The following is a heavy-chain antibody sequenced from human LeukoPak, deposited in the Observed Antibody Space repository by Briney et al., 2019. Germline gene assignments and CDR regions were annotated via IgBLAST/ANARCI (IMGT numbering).Heavy chain of an antibody. V-gene: IGHV3-30*02. D-gene: IGHD6-13*01. J-gene: IGHJ6*03. Sequence: GASLRLSCAASGFTFSSYGMHWVRQAPGKGLEWVAFIRYDGSNKYYADSVKGRFTISRDNSKNTLYLQMNSLRAEDTAVYYCAKDWRAAGTYYYYYMDVWGKGTTVTVSS. CDR3: AKDWRAAGTYYYYYMDV. CDR2: IRYDGSNK. CDR1: GFTFSSYG.